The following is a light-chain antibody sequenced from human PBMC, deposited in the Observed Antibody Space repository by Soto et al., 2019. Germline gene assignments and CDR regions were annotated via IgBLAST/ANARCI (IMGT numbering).Light chain of an antibody. V-gene: IGKV3-20*01. CDR3: QQYGSSPPFT. CDR1: QSVSSSY. CDR2: GAS. J-gene: IGKJ3*01. Sequence: EIVLTQSPGTLSLSPGERATLSCRASQSVSSSYLAWYQQKPGQAPRLLIYGASSRATGIPDRFSGSGSGTDFTLTISRREPEDFAVYYGQQYGSSPPFTFGPGTKVDIK.